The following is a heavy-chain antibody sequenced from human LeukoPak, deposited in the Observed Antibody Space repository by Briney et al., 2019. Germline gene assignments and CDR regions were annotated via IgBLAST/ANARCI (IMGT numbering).Heavy chain of an antibody. CDR3: ARRGYSSGFYYFDY. D-gene: IGHD6-19*01. Sequence: SETLSLTCTVSGGSISSYYWSWIRQPPGKGLDCIGYIYYSGSTNYNPSLKSRVTISVDTSKNQFSLKLTSVTAADTAVYYCARRGYSSGFYYFDYWGQGTLVTVSS. CDR1: GGSISSYY. V-gene: IGHV4-59*08. CDR2: IYYSGST. J-gene: IGHJ4*02.